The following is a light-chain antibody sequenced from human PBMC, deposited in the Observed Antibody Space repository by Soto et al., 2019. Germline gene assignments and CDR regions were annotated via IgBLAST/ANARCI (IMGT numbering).Light chain of an antibody. V-gene: IGKV1-39*01. CDR2: AAS. CDR1: QSISSY. CDR3: QQLNSYPRT. Sequence: DIQMTQSPSSLSASVGDRVTITCRASQSISSYLNWYQQKPGKAPNLLIYAASSLQSGVPSRFSGSGSGTDFTLTISSLQPEDFATYYCQQLNSYPRTFGQGTKVDIK. J-gene: IGKJ1*01.